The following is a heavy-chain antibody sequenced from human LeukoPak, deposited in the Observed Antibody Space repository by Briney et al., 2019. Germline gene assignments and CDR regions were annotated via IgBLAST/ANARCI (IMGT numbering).Heavy chain of an antibody. V-gene: IGHV3-66*01. J-gene: IGHJ4*02. CDR1: GFTVSSNY. Sequence: GGSLRLSCAASGFTVSSNYMSWVRQAPGKGLEWVSVIYSGGSTYYADSVKGRFTISRDNSKNTLYLQMNSLRAEDTAVYYCARGPSYGYIYFDYWGQGTLVTVSS. CDR3: ARGPSYGYIYFDY. D-gene: IGHD5-18*01. CDR2: IYSGGST.